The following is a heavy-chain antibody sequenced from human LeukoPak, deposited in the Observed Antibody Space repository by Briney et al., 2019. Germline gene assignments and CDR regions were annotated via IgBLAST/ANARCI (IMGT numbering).Heavy chain of an antibody. Sequence: PSETLSLTCTVSGVSISSDYWSWIRLPPGKGLEWIGYIYYSGSSNYNPSLKSRVTMSVDTSKNQFSLKLTSVTAADAAVYYCARRLRQNLFDPWGQGTLVTVSS. CDR2: IYYSGSS. CDR3: ARRLRQNLFDP. CDR1: GVSISSDY. D-gene: IGHD4-17*01. J-gene: IGHJ5*02. V-gene: IGHV4-59*08.